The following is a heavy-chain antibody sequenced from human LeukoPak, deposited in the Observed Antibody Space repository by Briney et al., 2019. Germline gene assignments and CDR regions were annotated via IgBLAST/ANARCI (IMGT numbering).Heavy chain of an antibody. CDR3: AKDSPVVGAIDAFDI. V-gene: IGHV3-30*02. Sequence: GGSLRLSCAASGFTFSSYGMHWLRQAPGKGLEWVAFIRYDGSDKYYADSVKGRFTISRDNSKNTLYLQMNSLRAEDTAVYYCAKDSPVVGAIDAFDIWGQGRLVSVSS. D-gene: IGHD1-26*01. CDR2: IRYDGSDK. J-gene: IGHJ3*02. CDR1: GFTFSSYG.